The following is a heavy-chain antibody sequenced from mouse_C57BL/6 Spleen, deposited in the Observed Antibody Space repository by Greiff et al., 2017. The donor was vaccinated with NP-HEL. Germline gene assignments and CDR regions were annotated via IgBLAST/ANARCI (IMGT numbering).Heavy chain of an antibody. D-gene: IGHD1-1*02. CDR2: INPSTGGT. V-gene: IGHV1-42*01. Sequence: VQLQQSGPELVKPGASVKISCKASGYSFTGYYMNWVKQSPEKSLEWIGEINPSTGGTTYNQKFKAKATLTVDKSSSTAYMQLKSLTSENSAVYYCATYGYYAMDYWGQGTSVTVSS. CDR3: ATYGYYAMDY. CDR1: GYSFTGYY. J-gene: IGHJ4*01.